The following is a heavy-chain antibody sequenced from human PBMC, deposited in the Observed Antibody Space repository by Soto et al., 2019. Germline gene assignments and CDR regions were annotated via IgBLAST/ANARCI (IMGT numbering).Heavy chain of an antibody. D-gene: IGHD1-26*01. CDR2: ISSNGGST. CDR3: VKGHSYYYYGMDV. J-gene: IGHJ6*02. Sequence: ASGFTFSSYAMHWVRQAPGKGLEYVSAISSNGGSTYYADSVKGRFTISRDNSKNTLYLQMGSLRAEDTAVYYCVKGHSYYYYGMDVWGQGTTVTVSS. V-gene: IGHV3-64D*08. CDR1: GFTFSSYA.